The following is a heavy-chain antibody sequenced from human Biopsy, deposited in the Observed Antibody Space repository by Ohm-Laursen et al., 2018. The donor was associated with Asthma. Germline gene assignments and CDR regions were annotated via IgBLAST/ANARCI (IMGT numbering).Heavy chain of an antibody. Sequence: ASVKVSCNSSGYTFNSAGITWVRQAPGQGLEWMGWISVYNGNTKVAQKLQDRVTMITDTSMSTAYMELRSLRSDDTAVYFCARAVDYSHYYGIDVWGQGTTVTVS. J-gene: IGHJ6*02. CDR2: ISVYNGNT. D-gene: IGHD3-10*01. V-gene: IGHV1-18*01. CDR1: GYTFNSAG. CDR3: ARAVDYSHYYGIDV.